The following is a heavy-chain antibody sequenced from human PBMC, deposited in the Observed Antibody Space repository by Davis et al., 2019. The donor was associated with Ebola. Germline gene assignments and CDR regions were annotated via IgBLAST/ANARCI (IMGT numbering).Heavy chain of an antibody. V-gene: IGHV1-18*01. CDR1: GYTFTSYG. Sequence: ASVKVSCKASGYTFTSYGISWVRQAPGQGLEWMGWISAYNGNTNYAQKLQGRVTMTTDTSTSTAYMELKSLRSDDTAVYYCARDFFRAGAASQESFDYWGQGTLVTVSS. D-gene: IGHD6-13*01. CDR2: ISAYNGNT. CDR3: ARDFFRAGAASQESFDY. J-gene: IGHJ4*02.